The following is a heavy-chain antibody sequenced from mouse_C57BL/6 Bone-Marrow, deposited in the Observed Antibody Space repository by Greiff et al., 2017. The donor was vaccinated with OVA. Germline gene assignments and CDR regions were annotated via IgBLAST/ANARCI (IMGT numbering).Heavy chain of an antibody. CDR1: GFTFSSYA. V-gene: IGHV5-4*01. D-gene: IGHD2-5*01. Sequence: EVQLVESGGGLVKPGGSLKLSCAASGFTFSSYAMSWVRQTPEKRLEWVATISDGGSYTYYPDNVKGRFTISRDNAKNNLYLQMSHLKSEDTAMYYCARDPHSNYEGMDYWGQGTSVTVSS. J-gene: IGHJ4*01. CDR2: ISDGGSYT. CDR3: ARDPHSNYEGMDY.